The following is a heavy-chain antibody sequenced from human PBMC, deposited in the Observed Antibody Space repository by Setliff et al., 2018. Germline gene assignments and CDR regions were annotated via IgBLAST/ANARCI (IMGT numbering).Heavy chain of an antibody. CDR1: GGSFDSGTHY. V-gene: IGHV4-61*02. CDR3: AGTPARGTTWLSPFDY. D-gene: IGHD3-9*01. J-gene: IGHJ4*02. CDR2: IQGTGNT. Sequence: SETLSLTCTVTGGSFDSGTHYWSWIRQPAGKVPEWVGLIQGTGNTNYNPSLQSRATISIDTSKNQISLKITSVTAADTALYSCAGTPARGTTWLSPFDYWGQGIQVTVSS.